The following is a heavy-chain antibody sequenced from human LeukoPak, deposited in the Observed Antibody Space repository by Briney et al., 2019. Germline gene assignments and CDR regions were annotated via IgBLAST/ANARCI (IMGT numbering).Heavy chain of an antibody. J-gene: IGHJ3*02. Sequence: GGSLRLSCAASGFTLSSYWMHWVRQAPGKGLVWVSCINSDGSNTRYADSVKGRFTISRDNAKNTLYLQMNSLRAEDTAEYYCATGNNHAFDIWGQGTTVAVSS. V-gene: IGHV3-74*01. CDR2: INSDGSNT. CDR3: ATGNNHAFDI. D-gene: IGHD1/OR15-1a*01. CDR1: GFTLSSYW.